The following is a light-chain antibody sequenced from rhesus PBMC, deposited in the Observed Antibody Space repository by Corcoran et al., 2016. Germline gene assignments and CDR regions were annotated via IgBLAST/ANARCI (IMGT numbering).Light chain of an antibody. CDR1: QSLLYRDGKTS. CDR3: MQGIQLPLT. V-gene: IGKV2-104*02. Sequence: DIVMTQTPLSLPVTPGEPASISCRSSQSLLYRDGKTSLSWYLQKPGQSPQLLIYAVSNRASGVPDRCSGSGSGTDFTLKISRVEAEDVGVYYCMQGIQLPLTFGGGTKVEIK. CDR2: AVS. J-gene: IGKJ4*01.